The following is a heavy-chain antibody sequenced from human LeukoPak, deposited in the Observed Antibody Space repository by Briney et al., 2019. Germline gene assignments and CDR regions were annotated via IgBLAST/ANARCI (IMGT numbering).Heavy chain of an antibody. CDR1: GFTFDDYA. V-gene: IGHV3-43*02. CDR3: ASLRLGELSPWEV. J-gene: IGHJ4*02. D-gene: IGHD3-16*02. CDR2: ISGDGGST. Sequence: GGSLRLSCAASGFTFDDYAMHWVRQAPGKGLEWVSLISGDGGSTYYADSVKGRFTISRDNSKNSLYLQMNSLRTEDTALYYCASLRLGELSPWEVWGQGTLVTVSS.